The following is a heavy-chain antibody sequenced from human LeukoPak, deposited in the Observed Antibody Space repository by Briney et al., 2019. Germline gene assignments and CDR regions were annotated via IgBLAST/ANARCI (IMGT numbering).Heavy chain of an antibody. CDR2: ISYDGSKK. Sequence: GGSLRLSRAASVYTFRRFGIHGVRQAPGRGRGGGADISYDGSKKHYTDSAWRGFPLSRHKSQNTLYLQMNSLRAKDTAVYYSAKDPTTSYDILSGFGSSKPPVYYYYGMDVWGQGTTVTVSS. J-gene: IGHJ6*02. D-gene: IGHD3-9*01. CDR3: AKDPTTSYDILSGFGSSKPPVYYYYGMDV. CDR1: VYTFRRFG. V-gene: IGHV3-30*18.